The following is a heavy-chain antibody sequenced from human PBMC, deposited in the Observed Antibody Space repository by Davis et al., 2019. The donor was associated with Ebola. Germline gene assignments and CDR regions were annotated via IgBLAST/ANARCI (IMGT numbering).Heavy chain of an antibody. CDR1: GFTFSSYS. Sequence: GESLKISCAASGFTFSSYSMNWVRQAPGKGLEWVSSISSSSSYIYYADSVKGRFTISRDNAKNSLYLQMNSLRAEDTAVYYCARVSHDYVWGSYRDDAFDIWGQGTMVTVSS. V-gene: IGHV3-21*01. CDR3: ARVSHDYVWGSYRDDAFDI. J-gene: IGHJ3*02. D-gene: IGHD3-16*02. CDR2: ISSSSSYI.